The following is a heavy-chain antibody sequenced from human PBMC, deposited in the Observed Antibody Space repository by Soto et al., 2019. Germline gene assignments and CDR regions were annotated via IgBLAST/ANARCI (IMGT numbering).Heavy chain of an antibody. J-gene: IGHJ3*02. CDR3: ARRAGDVPPAFDI. D-gene: IGHD7-27*01. V-gene: IGHV1-69*01. CDR1: GGTFSSYA. CDR2: IIPIFGTA. Sequence: QVQLVQSGAEVKKPGSSVKVSCKASGGTFSSYAISWVRQAPGQGLEWMGGIIPIFGTANYAQKFQGRVTVTGDESTSNAYMGLSSLRSEDTAVYYCARRAGDVPPAFDIWGQGTMVTVSS.